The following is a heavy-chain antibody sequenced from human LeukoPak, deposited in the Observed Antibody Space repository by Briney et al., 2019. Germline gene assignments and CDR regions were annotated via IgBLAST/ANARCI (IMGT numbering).Heavy chain of an antibody. J-gene: IGHJ5*02. D-gene: IGHD6-13*01. CDR2: ISAYNGNT. CDR3: ARQELVDNWFDP. CDR1: GYTFTCYG. V-gene: IGHV1-18*01. Sequence: ASVKVSCKASGYTFTCYGISWVRQAPGQGLEWMGWISAYNGNTNYAQKLQGRVTMTTDTSTSTAYMELRSLRSDDTAVYYCARQELVDNWFDPWGQGTLVTVSS.